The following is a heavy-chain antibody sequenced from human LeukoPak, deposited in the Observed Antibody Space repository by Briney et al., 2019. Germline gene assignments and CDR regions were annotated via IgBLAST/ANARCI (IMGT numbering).Heavy chain of an antibody. CDR1: GFTFSSYA. V-gene: IGHV3-30-3*01. D-gene: IGHD2-15*01. CDR2: ISYDGSNK. CDR3: ARDYCIDGCPPGY. Sequence: GRSLRLSCAASGFTFSSYAMHWVRQAPGKGLEWVAVISYDGSNKYYADSVKGRFTISRDNSKNTLYLQMNSLRAEDTAVYYCARDYCIDGCPPGYWGQGTLVTVSS. J-gene: IGHJ4*02.